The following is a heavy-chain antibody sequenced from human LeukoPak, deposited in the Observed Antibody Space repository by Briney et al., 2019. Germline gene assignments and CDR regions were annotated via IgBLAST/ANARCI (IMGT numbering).Heavy chain of an antibody. CDR2: IIPIFGTA. CDR3: ARFGVVIGYDY. Sequence: ASVKVSCKASGGTFSSYAISWVRQARGQGLEWMGRIIPIFGTANYAQRFQGRVTITTDESTSTAYMELSSLGSEDTAVYYCARFGVVIGYDYWGQGTLVTVSS. V-gene: IGHV1-69*05. J-gene: IGHJ4*02. D-gene: IGHD3-3*01. CDR1: GGTFSSYA.